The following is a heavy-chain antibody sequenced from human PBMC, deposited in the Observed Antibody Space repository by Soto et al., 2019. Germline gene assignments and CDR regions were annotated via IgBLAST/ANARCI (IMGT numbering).Heavy chain of an antibody. J-gene: IGHJ4*02. CDR1: GFIFSDYT. Sequence: GGSLRLSCAASGFIFSDYTMNWVRQAPGKGLEWVSSISGSSRYIYYADSMKGRFTISRDNAKNSLFLQMDSLRADDTAVYYCVRSSTIVATITRPKYFDFWGQGSLVTVS. V-gene: IGHV3-21*06. D-gene: IGHD5-12*01. CDR2: ISGSSRYI. CDR3: VRSSTIVATITRPKYFDF.